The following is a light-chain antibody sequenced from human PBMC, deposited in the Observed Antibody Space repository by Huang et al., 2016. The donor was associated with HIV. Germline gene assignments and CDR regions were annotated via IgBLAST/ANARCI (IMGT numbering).Light chain of an antibody. CDR1: QSVGSY. Sequence: EVMLTQSPSILSLSLGGTGTISCKASQSVGSYVAWYQQSPGQSPRLLLYDTANRAAGIPTRFSGSGSGTDFTLTISGLESGDLGVFYCQQRSTWPLTFGGGTKVA. CDR3: QQRSTWPLT. J-gene: IGKJ4*01. V-gene: IGKV3-11*01. CDR2: DTA.